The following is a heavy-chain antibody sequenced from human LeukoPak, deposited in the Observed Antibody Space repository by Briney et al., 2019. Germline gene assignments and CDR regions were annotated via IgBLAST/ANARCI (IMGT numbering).Heavy chain of an antibody. CDR1: GYTYTSYD. V-gene: IGHV1-8*01. Sequence: AVKVSCKGSGYTYTSYDSNWVRQATGRGLEWMGWMNPSSGNTGSAQRFQGRVTMTRDTSISTAYMELSSLTSEDTAVYYCARGPLVRLPSSFDPWGQGTLVTVSS. CDR3: ARGPLVRLPSSFDP. J-gene: IGHJ5*02. D-gene: IGHD3-16*02. CDR2: MNPSSGNT.